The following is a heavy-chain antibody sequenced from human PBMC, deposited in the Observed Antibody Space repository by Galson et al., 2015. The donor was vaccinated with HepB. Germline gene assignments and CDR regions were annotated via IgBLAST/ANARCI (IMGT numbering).Heavy chain of an antibody. CDR3: ARGPWSPGYFDL. CDR2: ISGGRSST. CDR1: GFTLSSNA. Sequence: SLRLSCAPSGFTLSSNAMTWVHQAPGKGLEWVSTISGGRSSTYYADSVKGRFTISRDNSKNTLYLQMNSLRAEDTAVYYCARGPWSPGYFDLWVRGTLVTVSS. V-gene: IGHV3-23*01. J-gene: IGHJ2*01.